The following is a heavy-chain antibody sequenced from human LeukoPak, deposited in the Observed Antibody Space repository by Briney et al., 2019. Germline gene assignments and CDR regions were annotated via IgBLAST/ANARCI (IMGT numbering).Heavy chain of an antibody. CDR3: AGVPIMGWFGGSHFDY. J-gene: IGHJ4*02. CDR2: ISSSSSTI. D-gene: IGHD3-10*01. CDR1: GFTFSSYS. V-gene: IGHV3-48*02. Sequence: GGSLRLSCAASGFTFSSYSMNWVRQAPGKGLEWVSYISSSSSTIYYADSVKGRFTISRDNAKNSLYLQMNSLRDEDTAVYYCAGVPIMGWFGGSHFDYWGQGTLVTVSS.